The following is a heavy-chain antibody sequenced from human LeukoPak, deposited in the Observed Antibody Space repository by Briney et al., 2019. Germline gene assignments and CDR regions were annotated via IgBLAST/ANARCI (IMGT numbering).Heavy chain of an antibody. CDR3: ARHGGYYYDSSGQEGGY. V-gene: IGHV4-39*01. Sequence: SETLSLTCTVSGGSISSSSYYWGWIRQPPGKGLEWIGTISYSGSTYYNPSLKSRVTISVDTSKNQFSLKLSSVTAADTAVYYCARHGGYYYDSSGQEGGYWGQGTLVTAS. D-gene: IGHD3-22*01. CDR1: GGSISSSSYY. J-gene: IGHJ4*02. CDR2: ISYSGST.